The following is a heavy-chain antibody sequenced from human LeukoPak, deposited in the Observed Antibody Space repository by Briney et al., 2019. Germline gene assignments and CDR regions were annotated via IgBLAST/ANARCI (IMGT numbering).Heavy chain of an antibody. J-gene: IGHJ4*02. CDR3: SKGLAPTGTTHTAAGY. CDR1: GFTFSPYA. Sequence: PGRSLRLSCAASGFTFSPYAMSWVRQAPGKGLEWVSSISTSGGNTYYADSVKGRFTISRDNSKNTLYLQMNSLRAEDSGVYYCSKGLAPTGTTHTAAGYWGQGTLVTVSS. V-gene: IGHV3-23*01. D-gene: IGHD1-1*01. CDR2: ISTSGGNT.